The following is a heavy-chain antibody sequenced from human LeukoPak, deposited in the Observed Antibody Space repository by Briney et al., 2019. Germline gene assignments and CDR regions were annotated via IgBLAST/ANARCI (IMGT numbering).Heavy chain of an antibody. J-gene: IGHJ3*02. V-gene: IGHV3-7*01. CDR1: EFTFSNFW. Sequence: GGSLRLSCAASEFTFSNFWMSWVRQAPGKGLEWVANTNLDGSEKYYVDSVKGRVTISRDNDMNFLYLQLNSLRVDDTAVYYCARDSGSCRGCAFDIWGQGTVVTVSS. D-gene: IGHD1-26*01. CDR3: ARDSGSCRGCAFDI. CDR2: TNLDGSEK.